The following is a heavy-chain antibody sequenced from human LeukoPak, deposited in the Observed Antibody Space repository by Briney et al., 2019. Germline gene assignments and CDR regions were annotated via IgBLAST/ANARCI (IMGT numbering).Heavy chain of an antibody. V-gene: IGHV1-69*04. CDR3: ARERGVLPSVGAFDI. CDR2: IIPILGIA. Sequence: SVKVSCKASGGTFSSYAISWVRQAPGQGLEWMGRIIPILGIANYAQKFQGRVTITADKSTSTAYMELSSLRSEDTAVYYCARERGVLPSVGAFDIWGQGTMVTVSS. J-gene: IGHJ3*02. D-gene: IGHD6-13*01. CDR1: GGTFSSYA.